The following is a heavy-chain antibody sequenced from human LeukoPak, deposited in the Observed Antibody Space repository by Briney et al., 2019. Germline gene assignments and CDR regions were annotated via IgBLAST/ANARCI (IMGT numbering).Heavy chain of an antibody. CDR2: IIPILGIA. V-gene: IGHV1-69*04. J-gene: IGHJ4*02. Sequence: SVKVSCKASGGTFSSYAISWVRQAPGQGLEWMGRIIPILGIANYAQKFQGRITITADKSTSTAYMELSSLRSEDTAVYYCASSGYDSSWGQGTLVTVSS. D-gene: IGHD5-12*01. CDR1: GGTFSSYA. CDR3: ASSGYDSS.